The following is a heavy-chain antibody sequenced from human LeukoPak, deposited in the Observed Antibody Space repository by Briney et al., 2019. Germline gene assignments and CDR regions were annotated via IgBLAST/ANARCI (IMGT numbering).Heavy chain of an antibody. J-gene: IGHJ4*02. Sequence: GGSLRLSCAASGFTFSSYAMSWVRQAPGKGLEWVSAISGSGSSTYYADSVKGRFTISRDNSKNTLYLQMNSLRPEDTAVYYCAKFIWRGSSTSCYDYWGQGTLVTVSS. CDR2: ISGSGSST. CDR3: AKFIWRGSSTSCYDY. CDR1: GFTFSSYA. D-gene: IGHD2-2*01. V-gene: IGHV3-23*01.